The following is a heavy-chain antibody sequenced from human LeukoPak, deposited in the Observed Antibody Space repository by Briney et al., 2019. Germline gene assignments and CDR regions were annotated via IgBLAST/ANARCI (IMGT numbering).Heavy chain of an antibody. D-gene: IGHD3-10*01. J-gene: IGHJ4*02. CDR2: IKQDGSEK. Sequence: GGSLRLSCSASGFMFSNYAISWVRQAPGKGLEWVANIKQDGSEKYYVDSVKGRFTISRDNAKNSLYLQMNSLRAEDTAVYYCAREFSGSYFPSIFDYWGQGTLVTVSS. CDR3: AREFSGSYFPSIFDY. V-gene: IGHV3-7*01. CDR1: GFMFSNYA.